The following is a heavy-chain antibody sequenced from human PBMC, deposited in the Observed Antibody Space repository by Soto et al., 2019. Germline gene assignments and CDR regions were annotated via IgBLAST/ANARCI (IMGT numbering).Heavy chain of an antibody. CDR2: IYHSGST. J-gene: IGHJ6*02. Sequence: QLQLQESGSGLVKPSQTLSLTCAVSGGSISSGGYSWSWIRQPPGKGLEWIGYIYHSGSTYYNPSLKSRVTISVDRSKNQFSLKLSSVTAADTAVYYCAMVSIVGATTSYYYGMDVWGQGTTVTVSS. CDR1: GGSISSGGYS. CDR3: AMVSIVGATTSYYYGMDV. D-gene: IGHD1-26*01. V-gene: IGHV4-30-2*02.